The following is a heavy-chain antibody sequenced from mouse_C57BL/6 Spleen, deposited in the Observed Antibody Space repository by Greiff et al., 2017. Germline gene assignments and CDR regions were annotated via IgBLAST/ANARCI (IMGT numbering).Heavy chain of an antibody. CDR3: ARRGIYYDYAMDY. Sequence: EVKLVESGPELVKPGASVKIPCKASGYTFTDYNMDWVKQSHGKSLEWIGDINPNNGGTIYNQKFKGKATLTVDKSSSTAYMELRSLTSEDTAVYYCARRGIYYDYAMDYWGQGTSVTVAS. CDR1: GYTFTDYN. V-gene: IGHV1-18*01. CDR2: INPNNGGT. D-gene: IGHD2-1*01. J-gene: IGHJ4*01.